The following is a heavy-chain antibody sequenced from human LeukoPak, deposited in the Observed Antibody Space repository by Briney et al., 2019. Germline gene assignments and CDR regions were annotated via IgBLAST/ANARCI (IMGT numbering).Heavy chain of an antibody. CDR3: ARGAGQSLFDY. CDR2: IIPILGIA. V-gene: IGHV1-69*04. Sequence: GASVKVSCKASGGTLSSYAISWVRQAPGQGLEWMGRIIPILGIANYAQKFQGRVTITADKSTSTAYMELSSLRSEDTAVYYCARGAGQSLFDYWGQGTLVTVSS. D-gene: IGHD6-19*01. J-gene: IGHJ4*02. CDR1: GGTLSSYA.